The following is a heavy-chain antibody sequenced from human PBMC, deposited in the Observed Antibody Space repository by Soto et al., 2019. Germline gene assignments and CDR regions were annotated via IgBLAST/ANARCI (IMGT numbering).Heavy chain of an antibody. Sequence: SETLSLTCSVSGDSISGSRHFWGWVRQPPGKGLEWIGSIYSSGTTYHNPSLKSRVTISVDTSKNQFSLKLSSVTAADTAVYYCASQGEYSSSALDYWGQGTLVTVSS. CDR3: ASQGEYSSSALDY. V-gene: IGHV4-39*01. J-gene: IGHJ4*02. CDR2: IYSSGTT. CDR1: GDSISGSRHF. D-gene: IGHD6-6*01.